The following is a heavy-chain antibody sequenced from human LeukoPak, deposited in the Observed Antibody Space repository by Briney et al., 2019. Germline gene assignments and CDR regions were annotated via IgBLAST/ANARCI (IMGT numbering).Heavy chain of an antibody. J-gene: IGHJ3*02. Sequence: PGGSLILSCAASGFTFSSYWMHWVRQAPGKGLVRVSRINNDGRSTIYADSVKGRFTISRDNAKSTLYLQMNSLRAEDTAVYYCTRGGSPPEALGDAFDMWGQGTVVTVSS. V-gene: IGHV3-74*01. CDR1: GFTFSSYW. D-gene: IGHD1-26*01. CDR3: TRGGSPPEALGDAFDM. CDR2: INNDGRST.